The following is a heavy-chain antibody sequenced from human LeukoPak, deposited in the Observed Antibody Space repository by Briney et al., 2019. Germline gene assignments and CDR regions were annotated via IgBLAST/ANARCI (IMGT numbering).Heavy chain of an antibody. D-gene: IGHD2-15*01. Sequence: ASVKVSCKASGYTFTSYGISWVRQAPGQGLEWMGWISAYNGNTNYAQKLQGRVTMTTDTSTYMELRSLRSDDTAVYYCARGSSQGYCSGGSCYSNWGQGTLVTVSS. CDR1: GYTFTSYG. CDR3: ARGSSQGYCSGGSCYSN. V-gene: IGHV1-18*01. J-gene: IGHJ4*02. CDR2: ISAYNGNT.